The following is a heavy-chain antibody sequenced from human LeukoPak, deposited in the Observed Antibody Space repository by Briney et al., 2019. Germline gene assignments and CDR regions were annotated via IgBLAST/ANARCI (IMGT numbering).Heavy chain of an antibody. Sequence: GGSLRLSCAASGFTFSSYWMSWVRQAPGKGLVWVSRINRDGSSTSYADSVKGRLTISRDNAKNTLYLQMNSLRAEDTAVYYCAREIVGAREFDYWGQGTLVTVSS. CDR2: INRDGSST. CDR3: AREIVGAREFDY. V-gene: IGHV3-74*01. J-gene: IGHJ4*02. D-gene: IGHD1-26*01. CDR1: GFTFSSYW.